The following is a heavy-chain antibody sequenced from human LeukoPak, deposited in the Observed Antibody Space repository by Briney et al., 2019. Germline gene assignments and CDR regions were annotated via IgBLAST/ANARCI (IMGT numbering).Heavy chain of an antibody. CDR2: IDSGRST. Sequence: GGSLRLPRAASGFTLSSNYMSWVPRAPGKGLEGVSVIDSGRSTYYADSGKGRFTISRDNSKNTLYLQMDSLRAEDTAVYYCARVHSDCEGPYFDYWGQGTLVTVSS. CDR1: GFTLSSNY. CDR3: ARVHSDCEGPYFDY. D-gene: IGHD2-21*02. J-gene: IGHJ4*02. V-gene: IGHV3-53*01.